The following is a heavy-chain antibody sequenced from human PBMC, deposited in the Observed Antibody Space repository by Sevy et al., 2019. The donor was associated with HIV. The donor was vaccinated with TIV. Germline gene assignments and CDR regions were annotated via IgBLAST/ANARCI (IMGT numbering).Heavy chain of an antibody. J-gene: IGHJ4*02. Sequence: GGSLRLSCAASGFTFSSYSMNWVRQAPGKGLEWVSYISSSSSTIYYADSVKGRFTISSDNAKNSLYLQMNSLRAEDTAVYYCARDLDSDYYDSSGSRSPYYFDYWGQGTLVTVSS. V-gene: IGHV3-48*01. D-gene: IGHD3-22*01. CDR2: ISSSSSTI. CDR1: GFTFSSYS. CDR3: ARDLDSDYYDSSGSRSPYYFDY.